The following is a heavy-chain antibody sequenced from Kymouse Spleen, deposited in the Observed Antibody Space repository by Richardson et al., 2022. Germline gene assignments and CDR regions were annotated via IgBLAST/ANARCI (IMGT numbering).Heavy chain of an antibody. CDR2: INHSGST. CDR3: AGSLRYFDSLYYYYGMDV. D-gene: IGHD3-9*01. V-gene: IGHV4-34*01. Sequence: QVQLQQWGAGLLKPSETLSLTCAVYGGSFSGYYWSWIRQPPGKGLEWIGEINHSGSTNYNPSLKSRVTISVDTSKNQFSLKLSSVTAADTAVYYCAGSLRYFDSLYYYYGMDVWGQGTTVTVSS. J-gene: IGHJ6*02. CDR1: GGSFSGYY.